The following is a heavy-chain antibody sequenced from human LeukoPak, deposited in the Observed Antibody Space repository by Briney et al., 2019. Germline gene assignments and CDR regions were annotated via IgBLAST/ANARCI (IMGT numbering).Heavy chain of an antibody. V-gene: IGHV3-53*01. CDR1: GFTVSSKY. D-gene: IGHD1-26*01. Sequence: GGSLRLSCAASGFTVSSKYMSWVRQAPGKGLEWVSVIYSGGSTYYADSVKGRFTISRDNSKNTLYLQMNSLRAEDTAVYACVKDHRDSGNYYYYYGMDVWGQGTTVAVSS. CDR2: IYSGGST. CDR3: VKDHRDSGNYYYYYGMDV. J-gene: IGHJ6*02.